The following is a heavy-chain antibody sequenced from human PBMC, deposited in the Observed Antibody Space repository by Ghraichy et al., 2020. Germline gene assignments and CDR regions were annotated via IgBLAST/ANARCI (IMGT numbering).Heavy chain of an antibody. Sequence: ESLNITCAVYGGSFSGYYWSWIRQPPGKGLEWIGEINHSGSTNYNPSLQSRVTISLDTSKNQFSLKLSSVTAADTAVYYCARGHGRGPLYDSSGPTRRYYYYYYYMDVWGKGTTLTVSS. CDR2: INHSGST. CDR1: GGSFSGYY. CDR3: ARGHGRGPLYDSSGPTRRYYYYYYYMDV. J-gene: IGHJ6*03. V-gene: IGHV4-34*01. D-gene: IGHD3-22*01.